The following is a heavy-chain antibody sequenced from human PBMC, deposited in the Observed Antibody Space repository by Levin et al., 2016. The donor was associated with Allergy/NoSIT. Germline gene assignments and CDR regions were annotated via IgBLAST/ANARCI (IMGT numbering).Heavy chain of an antibody. CDR3: ALPWGLWFGSYYNFDWFDP. CDR2: IIPIFGTA. Sequence: WVRQAPGQGLEWMGGIIPIFGTANYAQKFQGRVTITADKSTSTAYMELSSLRSEDTAVYYCALPWGLWFGSYYNFDWFDPWGQGTLVTVSS. V-gene: IGHV1-69*06. J-gene: IGHJ5*02. D-gene: IGHD3-10*01.